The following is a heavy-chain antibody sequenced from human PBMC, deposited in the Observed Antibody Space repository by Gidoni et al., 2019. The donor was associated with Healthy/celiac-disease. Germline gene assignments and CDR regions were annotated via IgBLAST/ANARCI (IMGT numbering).Heavy chain of an antibody. J-gene: IGHJ5*02. Sequence: EVQLVESGGGLVKPGGSLRLSCAASGFTFSSYSMNWVRQAPGKGLEWVSSISSSSSYIYYADSLKGRFTISRDNAKNSLYLQMNSLRAEDTAVYYCARGRGSSWYGGDWFDPWGQGTLVTVSS. D-gene: IGHD6-13*01. CDR2: ISSSSSYI. CDR3: ARGRGSSWYGGDWFDP. V-gene: IGHV3-21*01. CDR1: GFTFSSYS.